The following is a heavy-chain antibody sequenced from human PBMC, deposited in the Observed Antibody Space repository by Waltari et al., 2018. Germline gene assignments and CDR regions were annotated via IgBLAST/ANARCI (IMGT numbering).Heavy chain of an antibody. CDR2: INAGKGNT. J-gene: IGHJ4*02. CDR1: GYTFTSYA. V-gene: IGHV1-3*01. D-gene: IGHD4-17*01. Sequence: QVQLVQSGAEVKKPGASVKVSCKASGYTFTSYAMHWGRQAPGQRLEWMGWINAGKGNTKYSQKSQGRVTITRDTSASTAYMELSSLRSEDTAVYYCHYGGNSGATYWGQGTLVTVSS. CDR3: HYGGNSGATY.